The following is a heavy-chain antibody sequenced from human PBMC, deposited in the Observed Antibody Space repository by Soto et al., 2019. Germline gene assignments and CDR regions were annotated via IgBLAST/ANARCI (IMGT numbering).Heavy chain of an antibody. CDR2: IYWDDDK. Sequence: QITLNESGPTQVKPRQTLTLTCTFSGFSLTTSGVGVGWIRQSPGKAPEWLALIYWDDDKRYSPSLKSRLNITKDTSKIYVVVTMADLDPAETATYYCAHRVLRKVFRLVTTTAIYFDFWGQGTPVAVSS. CDR1: GFSLTTSGVG. V-gene: IGHV2-5*02. D-gene: IGHD3-3*01. CDR3: AHRVLRKVFRLVTTTAIYFDF. J-gene: IGHJ4*02.